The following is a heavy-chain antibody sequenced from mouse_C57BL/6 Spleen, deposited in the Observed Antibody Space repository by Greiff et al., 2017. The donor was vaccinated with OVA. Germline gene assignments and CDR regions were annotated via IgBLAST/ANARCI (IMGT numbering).Heavy chain of an antibody. CDR1: GFTFSSYT. Sequence: DVMLVESGGGLVKPGGSLKLSCAASGFTFSSYTMSWVRQTPEKRLEWVATISGGGGNTYYPDSVKGRFTISRDNAKNTLYLQMSSLRSEDPALYSFAGSFSYYVSKPSWFAYWGQGTLVTVSA. V-gene: IGHV5-9*01. J-gene: IGHJ3*01. CDR2: ISGGGGNT. D-gene: IGHD1-1*01. CDR3: AGSFSYYVSKPSWFAY.